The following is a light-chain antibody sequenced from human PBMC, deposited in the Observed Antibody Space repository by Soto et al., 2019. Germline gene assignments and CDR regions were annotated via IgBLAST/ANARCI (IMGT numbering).Light chain of an antibody. CDR2: EVT. V-gene: IGLV2-14*01. CDR3: SSFTNIATYV. Sequence: QSALTQPASVSGSAGQSITISCTGTSSDVGGYNYVSWYQQYPGKAPKVIIYEVTYRPSGVSNRFSGSKSGNTASLTISGVHAEDEADYYCSSFTNIATYVFVTGTKLTVL. CDR1: SSDVGGYNY. J-gene: IGLJ1*01.